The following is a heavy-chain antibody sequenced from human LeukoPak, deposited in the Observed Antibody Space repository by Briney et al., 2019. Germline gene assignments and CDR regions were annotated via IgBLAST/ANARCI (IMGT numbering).Heavy chain of an antibody. Sequence: GGSLTLSCAASGFIFDDHSMHWVRHAPWKGLEWVSGISWNSGSIGYADSVKGRFTTSRDNAKNSLYLQMNSLRAEDTALYYCAKDGLPDAFDIWGQGTMVTVSS. V-gene: IGHV3-9*01. CDR1: GFIFDDHS. CDR3: AKDGLPDAFDI. D-gene: IGHD3/OR15-3a*01. J-gene: IGHJ3*02. CDR2: ISWNSGSI.